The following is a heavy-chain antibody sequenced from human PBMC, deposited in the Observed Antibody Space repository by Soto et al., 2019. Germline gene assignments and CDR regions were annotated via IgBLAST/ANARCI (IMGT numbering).Heavy chain of an antibody. J-gene: IGHJ6*02. CDR3: ARAFGELLLGIIGNYYYYYGMDV. CDR1: GDTFSFYT. CDR2: INPNSGGT. V-gene: IGHV1-2*04. D-gene: IGHD3-10*01. Sequence: ASVKVSCKASGDTFSFYTINWVRQAPGQGLEWMGWINPNSGGTNYAQKFQGWVTMTRDTSISTAYMELSRLRSDDTAVYYCARAFGELLLGIIGNYYYYYGMDVWGQGTTVTVSS.